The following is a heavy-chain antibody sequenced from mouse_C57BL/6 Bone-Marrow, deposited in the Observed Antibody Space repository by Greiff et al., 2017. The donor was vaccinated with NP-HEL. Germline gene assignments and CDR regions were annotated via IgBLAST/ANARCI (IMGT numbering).Heavy chain of an antibody. CDR2: ISNGGGST. Sequence: EVKLVESGGGLVQPGGSLKLSCAASGFTFSDYYMYWVRQTPEKRLEWVAYISNGGGSTYYPDTVKGRFTIARDNAKNTLYLKMSRLKSEDTAMYYCARPYGNYLFAYWGQGTLVTVSA. CDR3: ARPYGNYLFAY. CDR1: GFTFSDYY. J-gene: IGHJ3*01. D-gene: IGHD2-10*02. V-gene: IGHV5-12*01.